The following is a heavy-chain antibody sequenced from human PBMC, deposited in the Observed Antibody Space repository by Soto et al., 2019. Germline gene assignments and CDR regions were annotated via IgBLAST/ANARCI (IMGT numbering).Heavy chain of an antibody. D-gene: IGHD2-2*01. Sequence: QITLKESGPALVKPTQTLTLTCTFSGCSLNTYGVGVGWIRQPPGKTLEWLALIYWADDKRYSPSLKSRLTITKDTSKDQVVLTMTIMDPVDTATYYCARSSPDQGYFYGVDVWGQGTTVTVSS. CDR1: GCSLNTYGVG. CDR2: IYWADDK. CDR3: ARSSPDQGYFYGVDV. J-gene: IGHJ6*02. V-gene: IGHV2-5*02.